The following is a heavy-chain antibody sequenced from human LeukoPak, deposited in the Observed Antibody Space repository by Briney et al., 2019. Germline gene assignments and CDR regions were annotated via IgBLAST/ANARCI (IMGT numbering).Heavy chain of an antibody. D-gene: IGHD4-11*01. CDR2: IYYSGRT. J-gene: IGHJ4*02. V-gene: IGHV4-59*08. CDR3: ATQGNYFRISDY. CDR1: GSSVSNYY. Sequence: SETLSLTCTVSGSSVSNYYWNWIRQPPGKGLEWIGVIYYSGRTYYNPSLKSRVTISVDTSNNQFSLKLTSVTAADTAVYYCATQGNYFRISDYWGQGTLVTVSS.